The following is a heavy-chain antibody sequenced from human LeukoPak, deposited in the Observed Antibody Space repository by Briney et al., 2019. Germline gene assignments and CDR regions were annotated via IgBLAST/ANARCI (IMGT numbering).Heavy chain of an antibody. CDR2: IYPGDSDT. J-gene: IGHJ3*02. V-gene: IGHV5-51*01. Sequence: GESLQISCQGSGYSFTSYWIGWVRQMPGKGLEWMGNIYPGDSDTRYSPSFQGQVTISADKSVSTAYLQWSSLKTSDTAMYYCARHPSGXYMAXXAFDXXXXGTMVTVSS. CDR3: ARHPSGXYMAXXAFDX. CDR1: GYSFTSYW. D-gene: IGHD3-3*01.